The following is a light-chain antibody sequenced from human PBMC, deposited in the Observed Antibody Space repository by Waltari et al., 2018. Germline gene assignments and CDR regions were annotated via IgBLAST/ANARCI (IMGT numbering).Light chain of an antibody. CDR2: KDS. J-gene: IGLJ3*02. CDR3: QSADKNGFWV. CDR1: ELPDQF. V-gene: IGLV3-25*03. Sequence: SYVLTQPPSVSFSAGQTARLPCSGDELPDQFSLWYQKKPGQAPLLLIFKDSERPSGIPERFYGSSSGTTVTLTISGVQAEDEADYYCQSADKNGFWVFGGGTKLTVL.